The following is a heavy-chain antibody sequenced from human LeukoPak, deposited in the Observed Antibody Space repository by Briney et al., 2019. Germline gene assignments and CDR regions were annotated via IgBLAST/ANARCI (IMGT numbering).Heavy chain of an antibody. V-gene: IGHV3-69-1*01. Sequence: PGGSLRLSCTAPGFVFSRDNMNWVRQAPGKGLEWVSHISENIYHADSVRGRFTISRDNAKNSLYLQMSNLRAEDTAVYYCVREIGRPKTFYFHSWGRGTLVIVSS. CDR3: VREIGRPKTFYFHS. CDR2: ISENI. CDR1: GFVFSRDN. J-gene: IGHJ4*02.